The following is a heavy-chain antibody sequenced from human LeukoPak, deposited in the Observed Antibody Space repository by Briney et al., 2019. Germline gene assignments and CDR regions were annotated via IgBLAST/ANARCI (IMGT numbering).Heavy chain of an antibody. CDR1: GFTFSNYA. CDR2: ISYDGTNK. V-gene: IGHV3-30*04. D-gene: IGHD3-9*01. J-gene: IGHJ6*03. CDR3: ARGLDYDILTGYRRHYYMDV. Sequence: GGSLRLSCAASGFTFSNYAIHWVRQAPGKGLEWVAVISYDGTNKYYADSVKGRFTISRDNSKNTLYLQMNSLRAEDTAVYYCARGLDYDILTGYRRHYYMDVWGKGTTVTVSS.